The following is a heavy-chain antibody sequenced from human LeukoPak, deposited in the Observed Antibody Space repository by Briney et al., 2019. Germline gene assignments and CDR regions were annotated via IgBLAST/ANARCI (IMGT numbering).Heavy chain of an antibody. CDR3: AKDIYGDYGGIDY. V-gene: IGHV3-30-3*01. CDR1: GFTFSSYA. CDR2: ISYDGSNK. J-gene: IGHJ4*02. Sequence: GGSLRLSCAASGFTFSSYAMHWVRQAPGKGLEWVAVISYDGSNKYYADSVKGRFTISRDNSKNTLYLQMNSLRAEDTALYYCAKDIYGDYGGIDYWGQGTLVTVSS. D-gene: IGHD4-17*01.